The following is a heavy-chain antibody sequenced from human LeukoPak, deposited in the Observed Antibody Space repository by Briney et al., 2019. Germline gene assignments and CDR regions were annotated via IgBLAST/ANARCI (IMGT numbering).Heavy chain of an antibody. CDR1: GFSFSGYS. CDR2: IRGTSSAM. CDR3: ARDRDWSFDY. J-gene: IGHJ4*02. Sequence: GGSLRLSCAASGFSFSGYSMNWVRQAPGKGLEWVAHIRGTSSAMNYAASVRGRFTISRDNAKNALFLEMSRLRAEDTAVYYCARDRDWSFDYWGQGTLVTVSS. V-gene: IGHV3-48*04. D-gene: IGHD3-9*01.